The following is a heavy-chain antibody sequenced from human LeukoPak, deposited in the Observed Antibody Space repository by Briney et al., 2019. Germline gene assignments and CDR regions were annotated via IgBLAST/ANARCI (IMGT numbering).Heavy chain of an antibody. CDR2: IYSDNT. CDR3: ARRAGAYSHPYDY. J-gene: IGHJ4*02. Sequence: GGSLRLSCAASEFTFSDYYMSWVRQAPGKGLEWVSFIYSDNTHYSDSVKGRFTISRDNSKNTLYLQMNSLRAEDTAVYYCARRAGAYSHPYDYWGQGTLVTVSS. D-gene: IGHD4/OR15-4a*01. V-gene: IGHV3-53*01. CDR1: EFTFSDYY.